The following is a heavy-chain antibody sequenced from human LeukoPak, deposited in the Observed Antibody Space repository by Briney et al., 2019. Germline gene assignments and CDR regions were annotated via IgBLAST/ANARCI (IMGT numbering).Heavy chain of an antibody. D-gene: IGHD6-13*01. V-gene: IGHV3-23*01. Sequence: PGGSLRLSCAASGFTFSSYAMSWVRQAPGKGLEWVSAISGSGGSTHYADSVKGRFTISRDNSKNTLYLQMNSLRAEDTAVYYCAKDKYSSSWTRFDPWGQGTLVTVSS. CDR3: AKDKYSSSWTRFDP. CDR2: ISGSGGST. CDR1: GFTFSSYA. J-gene: IGHJ5*02.